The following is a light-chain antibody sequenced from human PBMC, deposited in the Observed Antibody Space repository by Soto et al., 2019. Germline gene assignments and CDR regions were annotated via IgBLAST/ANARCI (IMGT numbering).Light chain of an antibody. Sequence: EIVLTQSPATLSLSPGERATLSCRTSQSVSSYFAWYQQKPGRAPRLLIYDASNRATGIPARFIGSGSGTDFPLTISSLEPEDFAVYYCQQRSNWPITVGQGTRLEIK. CDR2: DAS. CDR1: QSVSSY. V-gene: IGKV3-11*01. J-gene: IGKJ5*01. CDR3: QQRSNWPIT.